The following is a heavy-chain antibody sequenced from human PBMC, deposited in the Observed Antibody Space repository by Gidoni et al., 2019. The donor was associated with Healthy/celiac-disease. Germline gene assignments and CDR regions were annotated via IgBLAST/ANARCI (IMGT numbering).Heavy chain of an antibody. V-gene: IGHV3-64*01. CDR1: GFTFSSYA. CDR3: ARSWGIAVGWFDP. Sequence: EVQLVESGGGLVQPGGSLRLSCAASGFTFSSYAMHWVRQAPGKGLEYVSAISSNGGSTYYANSVKGRFTISRDNSKNTLYLQMGSLRAEDMAVYYCARSWGIAVGWFDPWGQGTLVTVSS. D-gene: IGHD6-19*01. J-gene: IGHJ5*02. CDR2: ISSNGGST.